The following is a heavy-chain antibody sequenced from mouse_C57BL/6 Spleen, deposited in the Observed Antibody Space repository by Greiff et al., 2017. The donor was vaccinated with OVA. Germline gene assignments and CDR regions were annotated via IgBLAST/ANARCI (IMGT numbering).Heavy chain of an antibody. V-gene: IGHV1-64*01. CDR2: IHPNSGST. D-gene: IGHD3-2*02. J-gene: IGHJ4*01. Sequence: QVQLQQSGAELVKPGASVKLSCKASGYTFTSYWMHWVKQRPGQGLEWIGMIHPNSGSTNYNEKFKSKATLTVDKSSSTAYMQLSSLTSEDSAVYYCARGSSGYRAMDYWGQGTSVTVSS. CDR1: GYTFTSYW. CDR3: ARGSSGYRAMDY.